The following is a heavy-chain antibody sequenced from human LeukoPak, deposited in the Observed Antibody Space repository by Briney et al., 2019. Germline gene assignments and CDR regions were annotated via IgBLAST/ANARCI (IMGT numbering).Heavy chain of an antibody. CDR2: IYSGGTT. CDR3: AKGRELLDLIDI. CDR1: GFTVNSNY. D-gene: IGHD1-26*01. Sequence: GGSLRLSCAASGFTVNSNYMSWVRQAPGKGLEWVSVIYSGGTTYYADSVKGRFTISRDDSKNTLYLQMNGLRAEDTAVYYCAKGRELLDLIDIWGQGTMVTVSS. J-gene: IGHJ3*02. V-gene: IGHV3-53*01.